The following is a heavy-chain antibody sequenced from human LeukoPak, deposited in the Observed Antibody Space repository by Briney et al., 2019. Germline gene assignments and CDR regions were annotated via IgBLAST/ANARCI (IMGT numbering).Heavy chain of an antibody. V-gene: IGHV4-34*01. CDR1: GGSFSGYY. J-gene: IGHJ4*02. Sequence: PSETLSLTCAVYGGSFSGYYWSWIRQPPGKGLEWIGEINHSGSPNYNPSLKSRVTISADKSRNHFSLNLSSVTAADTAVYYCARVNINNWHSCDYWGQGTLVTVSS. D-gene: IGHD1-1*01. CDR2: INHSGSP. CDR3: ARVNINNWHSCDY.